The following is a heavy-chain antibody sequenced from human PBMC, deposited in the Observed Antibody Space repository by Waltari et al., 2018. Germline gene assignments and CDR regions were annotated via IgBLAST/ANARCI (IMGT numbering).Heavy chain of an antibody. CDR1: GFSVSSTY. CDR2: IYRGGST. D-gene: IGHD2-2*01. CDR3: ARAKTPPAPFPYFGMDV. V-gene: IGHV3-53*01. J-gene: IGHJ6*02. Sequence: EVQLVESGGGLIQPGGSLRLSCAASGFSVSSTYMNWVRQAPGKGLEWVSIIYRGGSTYYADSGKGRFTISRDSSKNTVYLQMNSLRAEDTAVYYCARAKTPPAPFPYFGMDVWGQGTTVAVS.